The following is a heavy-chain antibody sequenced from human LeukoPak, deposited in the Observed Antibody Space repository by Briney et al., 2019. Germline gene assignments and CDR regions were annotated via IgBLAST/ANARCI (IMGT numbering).Heavy chain of an antibody. J-gene: IGHJ4*02. D-gene: IGHD3-10*01. V-gene: IGHV4-31*11. Sequence: SETLSLTCAVYGGSFSGYYWSWIRQHPGKGLEWIGYIYYSGSTYYNPSLKSRVTISVDTSKNQFSLKLSSVTAADTAVYYCARGWTEWFGESSGFDYWGQGTLVTVSS. CDR2: IYYSGST. CDR1: GGSFSGYY. CDR3: ARGWTEWFGESSGFDY.